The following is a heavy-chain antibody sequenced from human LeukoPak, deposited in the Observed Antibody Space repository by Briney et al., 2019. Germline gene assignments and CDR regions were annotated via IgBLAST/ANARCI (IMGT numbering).Heavy chain of an antibody. V-gene: IGHV4-59*01. J-gene: IGHJ4*02. Sequence: PSETLSLTCTVSGGSTSNYYWSWIRQPPGKGLEWIGYIYYSGSTNYNPSLKSRVTISVDTSKNQFSLKLSSVTAADTAVYYCARWELRYFDWSYFDYWGQGTLVTVSS. CDR1: GGSTSNYY. CDR2: IYYSGST. D-gene: IGHD3-9*01. CDR3: ARWELRYFDWSYFDY.